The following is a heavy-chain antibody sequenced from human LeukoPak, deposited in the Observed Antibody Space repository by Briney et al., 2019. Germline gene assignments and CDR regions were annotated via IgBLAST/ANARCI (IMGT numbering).Heavy chain of an antibody. CDR1: GFSFSSYA. V-gene: IGHV3-23*01. D-gene: IGHD5-12*01. CDR2: INGIGGST. CDR3: AKALGYSGYDFPDY. Sequence: GGSLRLSCAASGFSFSSYAMSGVRQSPGKALEWVSAINGIGGSTYYADSVKGRFTISRNNSKNTLYLQMNSLRAEDTALYYCAKALGYSGYDFPDYWGQGTLVTVSS. J-gene: IGHJ4*02.